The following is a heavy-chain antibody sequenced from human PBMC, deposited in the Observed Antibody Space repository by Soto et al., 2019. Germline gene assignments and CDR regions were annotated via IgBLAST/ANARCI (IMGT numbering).Heavy chain of an antibody. J-gene: IGHJ4*02. Sequence: QVQLVQSGAEVKKPGSSVKVSCKASGGTFSSYTISWVRQAPGQGLEWMGRIIPILGIANYAQKFQGRVTITADKSTRTAYMELSSLRSEDTAVYYCARDCSSTSCQLGYWGQGTLVTVSS. CDR1: GGTFSSYT. V-gene: IGHV1-69*08. CDR2: IIPILGIA. CDR3: ARDCSSTSCQLGY. D-gene: IGHD2-2*01.